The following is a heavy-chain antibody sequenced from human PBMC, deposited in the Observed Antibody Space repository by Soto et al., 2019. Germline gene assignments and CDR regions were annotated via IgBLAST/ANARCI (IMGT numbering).Heavy chain of an antibody. CDR1: GYNFAGYW. CDR2: IYPSDSDT. D-gene: IGHD3-3*01. V-gene: IGHV5-51*01. CDR3: ARGGVSTRTFDY. Sequence: GESLKISCKGSGYNFAGYWIAWVRQMPGRGLELMGIIYPSDSDTRYRPSFQGQVTISADKSISSAYLQWSSLRASDTAMYYCARGGVSTRTFDYWAQGTSDSVSA. J-gene: IGHJ4*02.